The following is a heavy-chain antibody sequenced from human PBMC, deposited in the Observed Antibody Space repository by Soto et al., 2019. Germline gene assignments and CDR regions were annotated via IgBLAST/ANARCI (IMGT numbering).Heavy chain of an antibody. D-gene: IGHD4-4*01. CDR2: IFPRDSDT. Sequence: LGESLKISCQTSGYTFTNYWIAWVRHMPGRGLEWMGLIFPRDSDTRYNSSFEGQVTISMDRSIATAYLQWTSLKASDTATYFCARLGSLLQPIDYWGQGTQVTVSS. V-gene: IGHV5-51*01. CDR3: ARLGSLLQPIDY. CDR1: GYTFTNYW. J-gene: IGHJ4*02.